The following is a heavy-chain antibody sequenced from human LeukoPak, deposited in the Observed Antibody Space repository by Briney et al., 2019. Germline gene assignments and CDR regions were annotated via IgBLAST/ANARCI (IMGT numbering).Heavy chain of an antibody. V-gene: IGHV3-23*01. CDR1: GFTFSSYA. CDR2: ISGDGGTT. Sequence: GGSLRLSCAASGFTFSSYAMTWVRQAPGKGLEWVSAISGDGGTTYADSVKGRFTISRDNAKNSLYLQMNSLRAEDTAVYYCARDVPPQWELLSGDPWGQGTLVTVSS. D-gene: IGHD1-26*01. CDR3: ARDVPPQWELLSGDP. J-gene: IGHJ5*02.